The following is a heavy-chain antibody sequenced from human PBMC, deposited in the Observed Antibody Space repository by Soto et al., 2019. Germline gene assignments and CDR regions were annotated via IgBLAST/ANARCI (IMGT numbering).Heavy chain of an antibody. J-gene: IGHJ4*02. CDR1: GFTFDDYT. Sequence: GGSLRLSCAGSGFTFDDYTMHWVRQAPGKGLEWVYLNVWDGSSIKYADSVKGRFTISRDNSKTSLSLQMNSLRTEDTAFYYCAEESRDGYNYFDYWGQGTLVTVSS. CDR2: NVWDGSSI. V-gene: IGHV3-43*01. D-gene: IGHD5-12*01. CDR3: AEESRDGYNYFDY.